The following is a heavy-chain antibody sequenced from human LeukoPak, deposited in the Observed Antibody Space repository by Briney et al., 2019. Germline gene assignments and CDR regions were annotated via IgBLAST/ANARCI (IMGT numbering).Heavy chain of an antibody. CDR3: ARGYSSRLYNWLDP. Sequence: PGGSLRLSCAASGFSLSNYWMHWVRQAPGKGLMWVSQISPDGSQTFYADSVKGRFTISRDNAKNTLYLQMNSLTAEDTAVYYCARGYSSRLYNWLDPWGQGTLVTVSS. J-gene: IGHJ5*02. CDR2: ISPDGSQT. CDR1: GFSLSNYW. V-gene: IGHV3-74*01. D-gene: IGHD6-13*01.